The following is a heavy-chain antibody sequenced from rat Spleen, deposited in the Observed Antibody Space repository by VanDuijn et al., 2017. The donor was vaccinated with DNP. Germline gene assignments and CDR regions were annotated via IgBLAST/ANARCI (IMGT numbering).Heavy chain of an antibody. CDR1: GFIFSNYW. CDR3: TRHLTMGITPFDY. Sequence: EVQLVESGGGPVQPGRSLKLSCVASGFIFSNYWMTWIRQAPGKGLEWVASITNTGDGSYYSDSVKGRFSISRDNAKSTLYLQVNSLRSEDTATYYCTRHLTMGITPFDYWGQGVMVTVSS. D-gene: IGHD1-9*01. CDR2: ITNTGDGS. J-gene: IGHJ2*01. V-gene: IGHV5-31*01.